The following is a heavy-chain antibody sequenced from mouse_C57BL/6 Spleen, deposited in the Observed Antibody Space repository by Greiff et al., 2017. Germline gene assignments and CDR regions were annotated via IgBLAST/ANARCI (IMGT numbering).Heavy chain of an antibody. Sequence: VKLMESGAELVKPGASVKLSCKASGYTFTEYTIHWVKQRSGQGLEWIGWFYPGSGSIKYNEKFKDKATLTADKSSSTVYMELSRLTSEDSAVYFCARHGEERGITTVVARGYFDVWGTGTTVTVSS. CDR2: FYPGSGSI. D-gene: IGHD1-1*01. V-gene: IGHV1-62-2*01. CDR3: ARHGEERGITTVVARGYFDV. CDR1: GYTFTEYT. J-gene: IGHJ1*03.